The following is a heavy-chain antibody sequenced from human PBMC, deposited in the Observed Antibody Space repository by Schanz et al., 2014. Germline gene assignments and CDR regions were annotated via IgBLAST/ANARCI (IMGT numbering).Heavy chain of an antibody. CDR2: ISSKGDMT. V-gene: IGHV3-64*01. Sequence: VQLVESGGGLVQPGGSLRLSCAASGFTFSAYYMHWVRQAPGKGLEYVSSISSKGDMTFYGNSVKGRFTISRDNSKNTLYLQLGSLSAEDTAVYFCARDNRYYLFDYWGQGALVTVSS. J-gene: IGHJ4*02. CDR1: GFTFSAYY. CDR3: ARDNRYYLFDY. D-gene: IGHD3-16*02.